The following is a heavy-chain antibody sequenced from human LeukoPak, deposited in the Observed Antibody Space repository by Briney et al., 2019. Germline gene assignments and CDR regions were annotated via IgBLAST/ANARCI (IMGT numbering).Heavy chain of an antibody. J-gene: IGHJ5*02. V-gene: IGHV3-30*18. CDR3: AKDAGVPSGSGQLYNWFDP. Sequence: GGSLRLSCAASGFTFGTYGIHWVRQAPGKGLEWVAVISSDGSNIFYGDSVKGRFTISREDSRNTLYLQMNSLRAEDTAVYYCAKDAGVPSGSGQLYNWFDPWGQGTLVTVSS. CDR2: ISSDGSNI. CDR1: GFTFGTYG. D-gene: IGHD3-10*01.